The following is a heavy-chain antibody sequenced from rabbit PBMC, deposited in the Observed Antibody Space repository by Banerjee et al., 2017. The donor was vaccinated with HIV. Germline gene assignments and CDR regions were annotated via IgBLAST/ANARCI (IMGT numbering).Heavy chain of an antibody. J-gene: IGHJ6*01. V-gene: IGHV1S45*01. CDR2: IYAGSSGNT. CDR3: ARDSSTSFSTYGMDL. CDR1: GFSFNSGYD. D-gene: IGHD1-1*01. Sequence: QEQLMESGGGLVKPEGSLKLTCKASGFSFNSGYDMCWVRQAPGKGLEWIACIYAGSSGNTYSATWAKGRFTISKTSPTTVTLQMTSLTAADTATYFCARDSSTSFSTYGMDLWGQGTLVTVS.